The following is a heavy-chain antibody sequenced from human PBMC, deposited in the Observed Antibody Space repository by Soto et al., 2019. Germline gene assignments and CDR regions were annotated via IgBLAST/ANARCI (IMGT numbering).Heavy chain of an antibody. CDR3: ARVVILTGFYAFDI. J-gene: IGHJ3*02. D-gene: IGHD3-9*01. CDR1: GGSISSYY. CDR2: IYYSGST. V-gene: IGHV4-59*01. Sequence: SETLSLTCTASGGSISSYYWSWIRQPPGKGLEWIGYIYYSGSTNYNPSLKSRVTISVDTSKNQFSLKLSSVTAADTAVYYCARVVILTGFYAFDIWGQGTMVTVSS.